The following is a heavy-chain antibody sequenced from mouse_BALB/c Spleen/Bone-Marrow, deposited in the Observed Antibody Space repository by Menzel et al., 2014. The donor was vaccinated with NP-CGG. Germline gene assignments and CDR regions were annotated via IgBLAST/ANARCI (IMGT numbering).Heavy chain of an antibody. CDR1: GYAFSSYW. V-gene: IGHV1-80*01. Sequence: QVQLQQPGAELVRPGSSVKISCKASGYAFSSYWMNWVKQRPGQGLEWIGQIYPGDGDTNYSGKFKGKATLTADESSSTAYMQLSSLTSEDSAVYFCAFGNYDFDYWGQGTTLPVSS. D-gene: IGHD2-1*01. CDR3: AFGNYDFDY. CDR2: IYPGDGDT. J-gene: IGHJ2*01.